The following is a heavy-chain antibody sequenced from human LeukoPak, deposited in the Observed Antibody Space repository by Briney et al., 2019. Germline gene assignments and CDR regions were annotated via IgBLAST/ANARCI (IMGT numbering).Heavy chain of an antibody. V-gene: IGHV3-30*19. J-gene: IGHJ4*02. CDR2: ISYDGSNK. CDR3: ARDGIVGATGYYFDY. D-gene: IGHD1-26*01. CDR1: GFPLPMFW. Sequence: GGSLRLSCAASGFPLPMFWMNWVRQAPGKGLEWVAVISYDGSNKYYADSVKGRFTISRDNSKNTLYLQMNSLRAEDTAVYYCARDGIVGATGYYFDYWGQGTLVTVSS.